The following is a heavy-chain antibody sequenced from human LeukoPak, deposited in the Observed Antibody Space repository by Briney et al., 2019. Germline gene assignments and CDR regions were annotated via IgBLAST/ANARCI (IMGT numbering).Heavy chain of an antibody. V-gene: IGHV7-4-1*02. D-gene: IGHD2-15*01. CDR1: GGTFSSYA. J-gene: IGHJ1*01. CDR3: AGTVVAATGRYFQH. CDR2: INTNTGNP. Sequence: ASVKASCKASGGTFSSYAISWVRQAPGQGLEWMGWINTNTGNPTYAQGFTGRFVFSLDTSVSTAYLQISSLKAEDTAVYYCAGTVVAATGRYFQHWGQGTLVTVSS.